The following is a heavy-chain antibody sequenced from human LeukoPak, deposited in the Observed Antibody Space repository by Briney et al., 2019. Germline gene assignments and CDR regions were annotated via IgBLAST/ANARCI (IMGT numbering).Heavy chain of an antibody. CDR3: ARGGLYSNYFDS. D-gene: IGHD4-11*01. J-gene: IGHJ4*02. V-gene: IGHV4-34*01. Sequence: PSETLSLTCAVYGGPFSGSYWSWIRQPPGKGLEWIGDINENGNSNYIPSLKGRVTISVDTSKNQFSLKVTSVTAADTAVYYCARGGLYSNYFDSWGQGTLVAVS. CDR1: GGPFSGSY. CDR2: INENGNS.